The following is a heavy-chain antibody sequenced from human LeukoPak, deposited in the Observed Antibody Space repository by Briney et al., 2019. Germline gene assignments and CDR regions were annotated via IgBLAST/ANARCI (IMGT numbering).Heavy chain of an antibody. D-gene: IGHD6-13*01. Sequence: ASVKVSCKVSGYTFTDYYMHWVQQAPGKGLERVGLVDPEDGETIYAEKFQGRVTITADTSTDTAYMELSSLRSEDTAVYYCATDSSSIAAAEFDYWGQGTLVTVSS. CDR1: GYTFTDYY. J-gene: IGHJ4*02. V-gene: IGHV1-69-2*01. CDR3: ATDSSSIAAAEFDY. CDR2: VDPEDGET.